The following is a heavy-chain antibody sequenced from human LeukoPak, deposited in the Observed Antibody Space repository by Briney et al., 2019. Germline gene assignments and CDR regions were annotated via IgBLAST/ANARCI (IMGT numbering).Heavy chain of an antibody. CDR3: ASFRSGYPVGYFDY. J-gene: IGHJ4*02. V-gene: IGHV4-4*02. Sequence: SGTLSLTCAVSGGSISSSNWWSWVRQPPGKGLEWIGEIYHSGSTNYNPSLKSRVTISVDTSKNQFSLKLSSVTAADTAVYYCASFRSGYPVGYFDYWGQGTLVTVSS. CDR2: IYHSGST. D-gene: IGHD3-9*01. CDR1: GGSISSSNW.